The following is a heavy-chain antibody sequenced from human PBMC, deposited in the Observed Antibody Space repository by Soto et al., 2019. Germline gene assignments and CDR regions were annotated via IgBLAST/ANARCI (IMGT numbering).Heavy chain of an antibody. V-gene: IGHV5-51*01. CDR2: IYPGDSDV. CDR3: ARLGAADIVVVPAAERRLYYYYYGMDV. D-gene: IGHD2-2*01. Sequence: GESLKISCQGSGYTFTTYWVGWVRQRPGKGLDWMGNIYPGDSDVKYSPSFQGQVTISADKSISTAYLQWSSLKASDTAMYYCARLGAADIVVVPAAERRLYYYYYGMDVWGQGTTVTVSS. CDR1: GYTFTTYW. J-gene: IGHJ6*02.